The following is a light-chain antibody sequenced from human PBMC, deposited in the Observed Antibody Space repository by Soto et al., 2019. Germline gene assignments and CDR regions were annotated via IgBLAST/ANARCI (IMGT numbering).Light chain of an antibody. J-gene: IGLJ2*01. CDR1: SSNIGNNA. CDR3: AAWDDSLNGPV. Sequence: QSVLTQPPSVSEAPRQRVTISCSGSSSNIGNNAVNWYQQLPGKAPKLLIYYEDLLPSGVSDRFSASKSGTSASLAISGLQSEDEADYYCAAWDDSLNGPVFGGGTKVTVL. CDR2: YED. V-gene: IGLV1-36*01.